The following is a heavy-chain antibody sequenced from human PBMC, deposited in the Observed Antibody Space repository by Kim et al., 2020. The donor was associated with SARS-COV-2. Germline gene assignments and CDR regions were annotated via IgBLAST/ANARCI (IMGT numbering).Heavy chain of an antibody. CDR1: GGSFSGYY. V-gene: IGHV4-34*01. Sequence: SETLSLTCAVYGGSFSGYYWSWIRQPPGKGLEWIGEINHSGSTNYNPSLKSRVTISVDTSKNQFSLKLSSVTAADTAVYYCATSPPYYYYYYMDVWGKGTTVTVSS. D-gene: IGHD2-2*01. CDR3: ATSPPYYYYYYMDV. J-gene: IGHJ6*03. CDR2: INHSGST.